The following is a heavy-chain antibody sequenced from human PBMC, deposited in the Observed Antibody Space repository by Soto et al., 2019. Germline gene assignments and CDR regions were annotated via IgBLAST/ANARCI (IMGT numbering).Heavy chain of an antibody. Sequence: PGGSLRLSCAASGFSFSISPMHWVRQAPGKGPEWVALISSDGTNKFYADSVKGRFTISRDKSKSTLYLQVDSLRSEDAAVYYCARDPKTSGGQHWAFNYFDSWGQGTLVTISS. V-gene: IGHV3-30-3*01. CDR3: ARDPKTSGGQHWAFNYFDS. J-gene: IGHJ4*02. CDR2: ISSDGTNK. D-gene: IGHD6-13*01. CDR1: GFSFSISP.